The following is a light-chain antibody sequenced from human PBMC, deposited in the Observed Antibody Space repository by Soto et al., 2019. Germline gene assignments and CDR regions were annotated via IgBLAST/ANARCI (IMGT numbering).Light chain of an antibody. J-gene: IGKJ4*01. CDR1: QSVTSSY. CDR2: DAS. CDR3: QQYGSSPRFT. Sequence: EIVLTQSPGTLSLSPGDRATLSCRASQSVTSSYLTWYQQKPGQPPRLLIYDASSRATGIPDRFSGSGSGTDFTLTISRLEPEDFAVYYCQQYGSSPRFTVGGGTKVDIK. V-gene: IGKV3-20*01.